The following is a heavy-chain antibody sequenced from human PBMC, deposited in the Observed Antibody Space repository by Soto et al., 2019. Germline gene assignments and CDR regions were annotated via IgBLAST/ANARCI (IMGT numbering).Heavy chain of an antibody. J-gene: IGHJ4*02. CDR1: GGSVSSGSYY. Sequence: KTSETLSLTCTVSGGSVSSGSYYWSWIRQPPGKGLEWIGYIYYSGSTNYNPSLKSRVTISVDTSKNQFSLKLSSVTAADTAVYYCARQTTVTTLFDYWGQGTLVTVSS. CDR3: ARQTTVTTLFDY. D-gene: IGHD4-17*01. V-gene: IGHV4-61*01. CDR2: IYYSGST.